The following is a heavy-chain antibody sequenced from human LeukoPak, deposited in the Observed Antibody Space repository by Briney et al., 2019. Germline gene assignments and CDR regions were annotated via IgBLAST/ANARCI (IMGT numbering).Heavy chain of an antibody. V-gene: IGHV4-39*01. Sequence: SETLSLTCTVSGGYVSSSSYYWAAIRQPPGKGLEWIGSIYYSGDTYYNPSLKSRVTISVDTSKNQFSLKVSSETAADTAVYYCARVHDSSGHYDFDHWGQGTLVTVPS. CDR3: ARVHDSSGHYDFDH. D-gene: IGHD3-22*01. CDR2: IYYSGDT. J-gene: IGHJ4*02. CDR1: GGYVSSSSYY.